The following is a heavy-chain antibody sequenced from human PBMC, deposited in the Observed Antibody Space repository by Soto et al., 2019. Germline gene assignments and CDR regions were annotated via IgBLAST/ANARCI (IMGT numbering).Heavy chain of an antibody. Sequence: SETLSLTCTVSGGSVSSDFWSWIRQSQGRGLEWIGCIHYSGSTSNNPSLKSRVTISVDASKNQFSLKLSSVTAADTAVYYCARRPFSSGYAMDVWGQGTTVTVSS. D-gene: IGHD6-19*01. J-gene: IGHJ6*02. V-gene: IGHV4-59*08. CDR2: IHYSGST. CDR1: GGSVSSDF. CDR3: ARRPFSSGYAMDV.